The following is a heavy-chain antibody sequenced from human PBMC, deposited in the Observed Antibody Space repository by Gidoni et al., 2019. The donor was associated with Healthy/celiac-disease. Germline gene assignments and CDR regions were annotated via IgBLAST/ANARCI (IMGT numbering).Heavy chain of an antibody. Sequence: QVQLVESGGGVVQPGRSLRLSCAASAFTFSSYGMHWVRQAPGKGLEWVAVIWYDGSNKYYADSVKGRFTISRDNSKNTLYLQMNSLRAEDTAVYYCTGYCSSTSCYTDAFDIWGQGTMVTVSS. D-gene: IGHD2-2*02. CDR3: TGYCSSTSCYTDAFDI. V-gene: IGHV3-33*01. CDR2: IWYDGSNK. CDR1: AFTFSSYG. J-gene: IGHJ3*02.